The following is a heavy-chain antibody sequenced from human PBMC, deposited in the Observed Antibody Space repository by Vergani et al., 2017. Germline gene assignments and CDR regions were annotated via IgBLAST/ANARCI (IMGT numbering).Heavy chain of an antibody. J-gene: IGHJ3*02. D-gene: IGHD3-22*01. Sequence: QVQLVQSGAEVKKPGSSVKVSCKASGGTFSSYAISWVRQAPGQGLEWMGGSIPIFGTANYAQKFQGRVTITADESTSTAYMELSSLRSEDTAVYYCARVAYYYDSSGYPGAFDIWGQGTMVTVSS. CDR2: SIPIFGTA. CDR1: GGTFSSYA. V-gene: IGHV1-69*01. CDR3: ARVAYYYDSSGYPGAFDI.